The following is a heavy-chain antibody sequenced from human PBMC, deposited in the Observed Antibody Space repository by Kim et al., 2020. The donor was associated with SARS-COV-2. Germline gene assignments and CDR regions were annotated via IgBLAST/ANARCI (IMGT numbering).Heavy chain of an antibody. D-gene: IGHD3-16*01. J-gene: IGHJ3*02. Sequence: SVKVSCKASGGTFSSYAISWVRQAPGQGLEWMGGITPVFGSTTYEQNFQDRVTITADEFTNTAYMELFSLRSDDTAVYFCAREGAQGYVFDIWGQGTMVTVSS. CDR2: ITPVFGST. CDR3: AREGAQGYVFDI. V-gene: IGHV1-69*13. CDR1: GGTFSSYA.